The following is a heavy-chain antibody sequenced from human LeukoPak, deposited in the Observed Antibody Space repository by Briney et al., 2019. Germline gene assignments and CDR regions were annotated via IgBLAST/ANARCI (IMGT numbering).Heavy chain of an antibody. CDR1: GFTFSNYA. V-gene: IGHV3-23*01. D-gene: IGHD6-19*01. CDR2: IRTSGDNT. J-gene: IGHJ5*02. Sequence: GGSLRLSCAASGFTFSNYAMSWVRQAPGKGLEWVSTIRTSGDNTYYAGSVKGRFTISRDNSKNTLYLQMISLRAEDTALYYCAKCVTGWPNWFDPWGQGTLVTVSS. CDR3: AKCVTGWPNWFDP.